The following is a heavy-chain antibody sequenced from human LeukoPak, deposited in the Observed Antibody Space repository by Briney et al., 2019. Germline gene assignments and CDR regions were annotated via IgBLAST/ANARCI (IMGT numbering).Heavy chain of an antibody. CDR1: GFTFSSYW. Sequence: GGSLRLSCAASGFTFSSYWTHWARHAPGKGLVWVSRISTDGSSTNTADSVKGRLTISRDNAKNTLYLQMNSLRAEDTAVYYCVREYSSSSGRAFDMWGQGTMVTVSP. CDR3: VREYSSSSGRAFDM. D-gene: IGHD6-6*01. J-gene: IGHJ3*02. V-gene: IGHV3-74*01. CDR2: ISTDGSST.